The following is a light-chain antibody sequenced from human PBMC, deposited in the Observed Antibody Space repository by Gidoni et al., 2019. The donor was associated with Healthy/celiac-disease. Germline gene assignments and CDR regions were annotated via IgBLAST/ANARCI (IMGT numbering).Light chain of an antibody. CDR2: STN. CDR3: VLYMGSGIWV. CDR1: SGSVSTSYY. Sequence: QTVVTQEPSFSVSPGGTVTLTCGLSSGSVSTSYYPSWYQPTPGQSPRTLIYSTNTRSSGVPDRFSGSILGNKAALTITGAQADDESDYYCVLYMGSGIWVFGGGTKRTVL. J-gene: IGLJ3*02. V-gene: IGLV8-61*01.